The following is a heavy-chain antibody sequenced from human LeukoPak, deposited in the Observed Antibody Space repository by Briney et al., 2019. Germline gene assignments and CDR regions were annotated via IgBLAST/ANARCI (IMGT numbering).Heavy chain of an antibody. CDR3: TKVTGFVWLFPFDS. V-gene: IGHV3-30*18. D-gene: IGHD3-9*01. Sequence: GGSLRLSCAASGFTFSRYGMHWVRQAPGRGLEWVSLISYDGVATSYADTVKGRFTISRDNSKNTPYVQMNSLRPEDTAVYYCTKVTGFVWLFPFDSWGQGTLVTVSS. J-gene: IGHJ4*02. CDR1: GFTFSRYG. CDR2: ISYDGVAT.